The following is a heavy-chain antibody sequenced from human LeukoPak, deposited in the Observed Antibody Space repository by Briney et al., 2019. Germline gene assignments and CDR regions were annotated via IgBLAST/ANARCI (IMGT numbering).Heavy chain of an antibody. D-gene: IGHD4-23*01. CDR3: ARGDYGGNSAFFDY. J-gene: IGHJ4*02. Sequence: RASVKVSCRASGYTFTGYYMHWVRQAPGQGLEWMGWINPNSGGTNYAQKFQGWVTMTRDTSISTVYMELSRLRSDDTAVYYCARGDYGGNSAFFDYWGQGTLVTVSS. CDR2: INPNSGGT. CDR1: GYTFTGYY. V-gene: IGHV1-2*04.